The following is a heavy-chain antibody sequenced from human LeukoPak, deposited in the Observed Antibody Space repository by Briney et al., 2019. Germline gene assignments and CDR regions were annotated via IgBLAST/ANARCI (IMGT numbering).Heavy chain of an antibody. CDR3: AREPGYCSGGTSYGEDYFDY. J-gene: IGHJ4*02. D-gene: IGHD2-15*01. CDR1: GFTFSSYA. Sequence: SGGSLRLSCAASGFTFSSYAMSWVRQAPGKGLEWVSYISSDSRTIYYADSVKGRFTISRDNAKNSLYLQMNSLRAEDTAVYYCAREPGYCSGGTSYGEDYFDYWGQGTLVTVSS. V-gene: IGHV3-48*04. CDR2: ISSDSRTI.